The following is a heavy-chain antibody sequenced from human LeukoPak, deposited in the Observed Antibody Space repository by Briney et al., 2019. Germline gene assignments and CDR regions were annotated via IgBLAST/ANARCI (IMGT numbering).Heavy chain of an antibody. J-gene: IGHJ6*03. Sequence: GASVKVSYKASGYTFTSYHMHWVRQAPGQGLEWMGIINPSGGSTSYAQKFQGRVSMTRDTSTSTVYMELSSLRSEDTAVYYCARDVGVAVYYMDVWGKGTTVTVSS. CDR3: ARDVGVAVYYMDV. V-gene: IGHV1-46*01. CDR1: GYTFTSYH. D-gene: IGHD2-15*01. CDR2: INPSGGST.